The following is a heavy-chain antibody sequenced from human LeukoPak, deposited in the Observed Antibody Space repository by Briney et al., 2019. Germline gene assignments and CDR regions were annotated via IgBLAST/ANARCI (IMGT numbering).Heavy chain of an antibody. V-gene: IGHV4-39*01. D-gene: IGHD3-16*02. Sequence: PSETLSLTCTVSGGSISSSSYYWGWIRQPPGKGLEWIGSIYYSGSTYYNPSLKSRVTISVDTSKNQFSLKLSSVTAADTAVYYCARQPPFTFGGVIVWGQGTLVTVFS. CDR2: IYYSGST. CDR1: GGSISSSSYY. J-gene: IGHJ4*02. CDR3: ARQPPFTFGGVIV.